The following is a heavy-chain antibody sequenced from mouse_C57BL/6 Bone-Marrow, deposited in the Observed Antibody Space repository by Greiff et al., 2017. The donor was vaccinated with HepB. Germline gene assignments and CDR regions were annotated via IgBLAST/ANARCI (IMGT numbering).Heavy chain of an antibody. V-gene: IGHV5-4*01. CDR3: ARDGIVRRGFAY. CDR2: ISDGGSYT. D-gene: IGHD2-5*01. J-gene: IGHJ3*01. CDR1: GFTFSSYA. Sequence: EVHLVESGGGLVKPGGSLKLSCAASGFTFSSYAMSWVRQTPEKRLEWVATISDGGSYTYYPDNVKGRFTISRDNAKNNLYLQMSHLKSEDTAMYYCARDGIVRRGFAYWGQGTLVTVSA.